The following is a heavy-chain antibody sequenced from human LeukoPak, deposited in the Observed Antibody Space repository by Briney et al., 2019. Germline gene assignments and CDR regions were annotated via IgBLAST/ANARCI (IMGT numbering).Heavy chain of an antibody. CDR3: ARDKGPGYSSGWYGFDY. D-gene: IGHD6-19*01. V-gene: IGHV3-30*19. CDR2: ISYDGSNK. CDR1: GFTFSSYG. Sequence: GRSLRLSCAASGFTFSSYGMHWVRQAPGKGLEWVAVISYDGSNKYYADSVKGRFTISRDNSKNTLYLQMNSLRAEDTAVYYCARDKGPGYSSGWYGFDYWGQGTLVTVSS. J-gene: IGHJ4*02.